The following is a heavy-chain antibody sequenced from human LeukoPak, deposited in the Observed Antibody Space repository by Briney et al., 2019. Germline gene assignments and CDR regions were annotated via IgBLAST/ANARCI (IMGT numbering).Heavy chain of an antibody. D-gene: IGHD6-13*01. Sequence: GGSLRLSCAASGFTFSSYSMNWVRQAPGKGLEWVSSISSSSSYIYYADSVKGRFTISRDNAKNSLYLQMNSLRAEGTAVYYCAREGIAGSWFDPWGQGTLVTVSS. CDR1: GFTFSSYS. J-gene: IGHJ5*02. CDR3: AREGIAGSWFDP. V-gene: IGHV3-21*01. CDR2: ISSSSSYI.